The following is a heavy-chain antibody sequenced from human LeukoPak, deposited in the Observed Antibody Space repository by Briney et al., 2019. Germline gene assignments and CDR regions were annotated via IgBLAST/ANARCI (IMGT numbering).Heavy chain of an antibody. CDR3: ARHVSVRHFDWLYVDF. V-gene: IGHV4-34*01. D-gene: IGHD3-9*01. CDR2: INHSGYT. CDR1: GVPFSNYY. J-gene: IGHJ4*02. Sequence: SETLSLTCAVSGVPFSNYYWSWVRQSPTQGLEWIGEINHSGYTNYNPSLESRVTISVDTSKDQFSLELSSVTAADTAVNYCARHVSVRHFDWLYVDFWGRGSLVTVSS.